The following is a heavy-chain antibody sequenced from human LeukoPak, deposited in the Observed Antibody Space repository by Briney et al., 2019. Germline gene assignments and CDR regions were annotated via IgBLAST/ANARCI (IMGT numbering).Heavy chain of an antibody. J-gene: IGHJ4*02. V-gene: IGHV4-38-2*02. CDR1: GYSISSGYY. D-gene: IGHD6-6*01. CDR2: IYHSGST. Sequence: PSETLSLTCTVSGYSISSGYYWGWIRQPPGTGLEWIGSIYHSGSTYYNPSLKSRVTITVDTSKNQFSLKLSSVTAADTAVYYCARFIAARPWDYWGQGTLVTVSS. CDR3: ARFIAARPWDY.